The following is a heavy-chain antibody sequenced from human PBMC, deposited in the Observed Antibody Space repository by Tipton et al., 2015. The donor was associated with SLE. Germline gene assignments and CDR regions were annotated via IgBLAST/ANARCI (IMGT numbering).Heavy chain of an antibody. Sequence: RSLRLSCAASGFTFSSYAMHWVRQAPGKGLEWVVVISYDGSNKYYTDPVKGRFTISRDNSKNTLYLQMNSLRAEDTAVYYCAGSLEWLLYGVDYWGQGTLVTVSS. J-gene: IGHJ4*02. CDR2: ISYDGSNK. CDR3: AGSLEWLLYGVDY. V-gene: IGHV3-30*04. D-gene: IGHD3-3*01. CDR1: GFTFSSYA.